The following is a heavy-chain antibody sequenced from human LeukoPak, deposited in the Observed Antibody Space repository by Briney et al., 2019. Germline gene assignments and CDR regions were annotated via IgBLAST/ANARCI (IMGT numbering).Heavy chain of an antibody. CDR1: GYTFTGYY. V-gene: IGHV1-2*02. Sequence: ASVKVSCKASGYTFTGYYMHWVRQAPGQGLEWMGWLNPNSGGTNYAQKFQGRVTMTRDTSISTAYMELSRLRSDDTAVYYCARVAYGDYVENWFDPWGQGTLVTVSS. CDR2: LNPNSGGT. CDR3: ARVAYGDYVENWFDP. J-gene: IGHJ5*02. D-gene: IGHD4-17*01.